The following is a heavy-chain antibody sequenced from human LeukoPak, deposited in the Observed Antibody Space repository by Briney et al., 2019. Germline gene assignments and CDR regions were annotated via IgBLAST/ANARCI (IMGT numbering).Heavy chain of an antibody. CDR3: ARVQPGYTFDY. Sequence: PGGSLRLSCAASGVTFSSYAIHWVRQSPGKGLEYFSAISSNGGSTYYANSVKVRFTTSRNNSKNTLYLQMGSLRAEDMAVYYCARVQPGYTFDYWGQGTLVTVSS. V-gene: IGHV3-64*01. D-gene: IGHD2-2*02. CDR2: ISSNGGST. CDR1: GVTFSSYA. J-gene: IGHJ4*02.